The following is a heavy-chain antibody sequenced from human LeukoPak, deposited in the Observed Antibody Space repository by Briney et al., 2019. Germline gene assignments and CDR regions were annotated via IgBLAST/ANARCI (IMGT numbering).Heavy chain of an antibody. CDR3: AKDLSPGPD. J-gene: IGHJ4*02. Sequence: QPGGSLRLSCAASGFTFSSYSMNWVRQAPGKGLKWVSAKIGSGLTTYYADSVKGRFTISRDNSKNTLYLQMNSLRAEDTAVYYCAKDLSPGPDWGQGTLVTVPS. CDR2: KIGSGLTT. V-gene: IGHV3-23*01. CDR1: GFTFSSYS.